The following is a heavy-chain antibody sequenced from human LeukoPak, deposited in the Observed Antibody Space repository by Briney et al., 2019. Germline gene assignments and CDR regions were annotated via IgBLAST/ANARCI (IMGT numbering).Heavy chain of an antibody. CDR2: IYYSGST. D-gene: IGHD6-19*01. J-gene: IGHJ6*02. CDR3: ARDGLAVAGSYYYYGMDV. CDR1: GGSISSYY. Sequence: PSETLSLTCTVSGGSISSYYWSWIRQPPGKGLEWSGYIYYSGSTNYNPSLKSRVTISVDTSKNQFSLKLSSVTAADTAVYYCARDGLAVAGSYYYYGMDVWGQGTTVTVSS. V-gene: IGHV4-59*01.